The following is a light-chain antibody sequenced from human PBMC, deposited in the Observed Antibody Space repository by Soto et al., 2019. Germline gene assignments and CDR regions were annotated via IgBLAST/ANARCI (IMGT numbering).Light chain of an antibody. CDR3: QSYDSSLSAWV. CDR2: GNS. CDR1: SSNIGAGYD. Sequence: QPVLTQPPSVSGAPGQRVTISCTGSSSNIGAGYDVHWYQQLPGTAPKLLIYGNSNRPSGVPDRFSGSKSGTSASLAITGLQAEDEADYYCQSYDSSLSAWVFGGVTKLTVL. V-gene: IGLV1-40*01. J-gene: IGLJ3*02.